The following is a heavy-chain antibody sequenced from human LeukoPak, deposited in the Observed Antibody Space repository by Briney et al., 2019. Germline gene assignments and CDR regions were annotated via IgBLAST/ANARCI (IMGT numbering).Heavy chain of an antibody. CDR2: TYLRGST. CDR1: GGSVSESGHS. D-gene: IGHD6-19*01. J-gene: IGHJ4*02. V-gene: IGHV4-39*07. Sequence: SETLSLTCSVSGGSVSESGHSWAWIRQSPGKGLEWIGSTYLRGSTYYNPSLMSQFTLSVDTTKNQFSPKLISVTAADTAVYHCARETALTGGWYEDYWGQGIVVTVSS. CDR3: ARETALTGGWYEDY.